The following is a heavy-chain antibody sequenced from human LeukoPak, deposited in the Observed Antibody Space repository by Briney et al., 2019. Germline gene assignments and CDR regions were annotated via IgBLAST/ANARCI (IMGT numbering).Heavy chain of an antibody. D-gene: IGHD2-21*02. V-gene: IGHV4-59*01. CDR2: IYYSGST. J-gene: IGHJ6*02. Sequence: SETLSLTCTVSGGSISGYYWSWIRQPPGKGLEWIGYIYYSGSTNYNPSLKSRVTISVDTSKNQFSLKLSSVTAADTAVYYCARGDRGPSPWYYYYGMDVWGQGTTVTVFS. CDR3: ARGDRGPSPWYYYYGMDV. CDR1: GGSISGYY.